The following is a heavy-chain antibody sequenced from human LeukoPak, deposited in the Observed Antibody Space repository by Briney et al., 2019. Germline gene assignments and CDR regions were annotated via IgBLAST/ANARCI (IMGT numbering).Heavy chain of an antibody. Sequence: GGSLRLSCAASGFTFSSDAMSWVRQAPGKGLEWVSAISGSGGSTYYADSVKGRFTISRDNAKNTLYLQMNSLRAGDTAVYYCASTPNGVAAIYFDDWGQGTLVTVSS. CDR1: GFTFSSDA. CDR2: ISGSGGST. CDR3: ASTPNGVAAIYFDD. D-gene: IGHD2-15*01. V-gene: IGHV3-23*01. J-gene: IGHJ4*02.